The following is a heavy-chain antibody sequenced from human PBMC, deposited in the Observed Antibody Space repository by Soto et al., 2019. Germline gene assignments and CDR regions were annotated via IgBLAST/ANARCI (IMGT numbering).Heavy chain of an antibody. CDR1: GDTFKNCV. CDR2: IIPLFGTT. Sequence: QVQVVQSGVEVRRPGSSVKVSCKASGDTFKNCVISWVRQAPGQGLEWMGGIIPLFGTTDFAQRFQGRLTITTDESTTTADMELRRLRSEDTATYYCAAELGFGKLSVVWGQGTTVIVSS. D-gene: IGHD3-10*01. V-gene: IGHV1-69*01. J-gene: IGHJ6*02. CDR3: AAELGFGKLSVV.